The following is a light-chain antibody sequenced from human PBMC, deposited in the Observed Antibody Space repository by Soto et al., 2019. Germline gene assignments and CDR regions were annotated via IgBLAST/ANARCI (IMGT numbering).Light chain of an antibody. Sequence: EIVLTQSPGTLSLSPGERATLSCRASQSVSSNYLAWYEQKLGQAPRLLIYVATNRATGIPDRFSGSVSGAYFTLTISTLEPEGFAVYYCQQYGWSPLFTFCPGTQVD. J-gene: IGKJ3*01. CDR2: VAT. CDR3: QQYGWSPLFT. CDR1: QSVSSNY. V-gene: IGKV3-20*01.